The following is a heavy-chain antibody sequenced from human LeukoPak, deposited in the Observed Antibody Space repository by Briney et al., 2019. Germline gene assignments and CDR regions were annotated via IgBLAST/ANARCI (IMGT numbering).Heavy chain of an antibody. CDR1: GHTFTSYA. Sequence: ASVKVSCKASGHTFTSYAMNWVRQAPGQGLEWMGWINTNTGNPTYVQGFTGRFVFSLDTSVSTAYLQISSLKAEDIAVYYCARVSRSRGEWLFDNWGQGTLVTVSS. V-gene: IGHV7-4-1*02. D-gene: IGHD3-3*01. CDR2: INTNTGNP. J-gene: IGHJ4*02. CDR3: ARVSRSRGEWLFDN.